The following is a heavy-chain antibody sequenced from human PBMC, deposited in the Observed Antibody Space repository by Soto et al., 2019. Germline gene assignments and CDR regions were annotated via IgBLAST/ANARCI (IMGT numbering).Heavy chain of an antibody. CDR1: GFTFDDYA. D-gene: IGHD6-19*01. Sequence: EVQLVESGGGLVQPGRSLRLSCAASGFTFDDYAMHWVRQAPGKGLEWVSGISWNSGSIGYADSVKGRFTISRDNAKNSLYLQMNSLRAEDTALYYCAKAQFYSSGWIYFDYWGQGTLVTVSS. CDR2: ISWNSGSI. J-gene: IGHJ4*02. V-gene: IGHV3-9*01. CDR3: AKAQFYSSGWIYFDY.